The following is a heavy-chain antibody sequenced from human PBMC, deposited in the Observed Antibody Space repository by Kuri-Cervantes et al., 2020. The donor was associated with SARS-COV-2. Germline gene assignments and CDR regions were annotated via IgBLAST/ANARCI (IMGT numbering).Heavy chain of an antibody. D-gene: IGHD2-8*01. CDR3: ARGGHYTNGVSYGDYYFGL. J-gene: IGHJ2*01. CDR2: ISGSGGST. V-gene: IGHV3-23*01. CDR1: GFTFSSYA. Sequence: GGSLRLSCAASGFTFSSYAMSWVRQAPGKGLEWVSAISGSGGSTYYAGSVKGRFTISRDNSKNTLYLQMNSLRAEDTAVYYCARGGHYTNGVSYGDYYFGLWGRGTLVTVSS.